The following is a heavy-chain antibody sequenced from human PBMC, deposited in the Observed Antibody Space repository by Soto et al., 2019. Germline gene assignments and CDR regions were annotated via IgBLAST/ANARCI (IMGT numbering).Heavy chain of an antibody. D-gene: IGHD3-10*01. V-gene: IGHV4-39*01. CDR2: IYYSGNT. Sequence: QLQLQESGPGLVKPSETLSLTCTVSGGSISSDIHYWGWIRQPPGKGLEWIGTIYYSGNTYYNPSLRSRVTIAMYTSKKQFSLRLASVTAADTAVYYCARHTDCGSGSSCLGSDNMDTDAFDIWGQGTMVTVS. J-gene: IGHJ3*02. CDR1: GGSISSDIHY. CDR3: ARHTDCGSGSSCLGSDNMDTDAFDI.